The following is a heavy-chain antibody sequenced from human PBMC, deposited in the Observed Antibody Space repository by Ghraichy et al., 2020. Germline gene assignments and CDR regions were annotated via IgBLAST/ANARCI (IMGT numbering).Heavy chain of an antibody. D-gene: IGHD3-3*01. V-gene: IGHV3-23*01. CDR1: GFTYSTHA. J-gene: IGHJ6*02. Sequence: GESLNISCAASGFTYSTHAMSWVRQAPGKGLEWVSAISGSGSHTYSAPSVKGRFTIYRDNSKNTLFLQMNSMRTEDSAVYYCAKVMTLGHYDFSGGPSRYGMYVWGQGTTVTVAS. CDR2: ISGSGSHT. CDR3: AKVMTLGHYDFSGGPSRYGMYV.